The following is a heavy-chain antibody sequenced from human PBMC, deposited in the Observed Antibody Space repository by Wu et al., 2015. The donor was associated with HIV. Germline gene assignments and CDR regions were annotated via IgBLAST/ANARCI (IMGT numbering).Heavy chain of an antibody. CDR1: GYTFTNYY. J-gene: IGHJ4*02. CDR2: INPTGGST. V-gene: IGHV1-46*01. D-gene: IGHD7-27*01. Sequence: QVQLVQSGAEVKKPGASVKVSCKASGYTFTNYYIHWVRQAPGQGLQWMGIINPTGGSTTYAQKFQGRIAMTSDTSTGTVYMELTSLRSEDTAVYYCARDPHWGSIHYYLDYWGHGSAGHRLL. CDR3: ARDPHWGSIHYYLDY.